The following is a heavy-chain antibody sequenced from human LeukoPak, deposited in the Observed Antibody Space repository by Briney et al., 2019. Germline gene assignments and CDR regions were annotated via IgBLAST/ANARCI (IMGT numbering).Heavy chain of an antibody. V-gene: IGHV3-23*01. Sequence: PGGSLRLSCAASGFTFSSYAMNWVRQAPGKGLEWVSAISGSGGSTFYADSVEGRFTISRDNSKNTLYLQVNSLRAEDTAVYYCAKDGDCSSTSCYTPYYYYSMDVWGKGTTVTVSS. CDR3: AKDGDCSSTSCYTPYYYYSMDV. CDR2: ISGSGGST. CDR1: GFTFSSYA. J-gene: IGHJ6*03. D-gene: IGHD2-2*02.